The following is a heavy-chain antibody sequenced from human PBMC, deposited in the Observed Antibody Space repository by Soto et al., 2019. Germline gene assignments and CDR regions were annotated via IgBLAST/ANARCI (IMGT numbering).Heavy chain of an antibody. J-gene: IGHJ6*02. CDR2: IISKTDGGTK. CDR1: GFTFSNAW. V-gene: IGHV3-15*01. CDR3: TTELRSDENYYYGMDV. Sequence: PAESLCLSCAASGFTFSNAWMSWVRQPQGKGLEWVGRIISKTDGGTKDSAAPVTARVTISRDDSKNTLYLQMNSLKTEDTAVYYCTTELRSDENYYYGMDVWGQGTTVTVSS. D-gene: IGHD3-10*01.